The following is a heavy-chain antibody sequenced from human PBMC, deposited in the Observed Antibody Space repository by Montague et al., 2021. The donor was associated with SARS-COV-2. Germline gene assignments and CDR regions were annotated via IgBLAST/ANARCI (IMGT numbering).Heavy chain of an antibody. CDR2: ISWNSGSI. Sequence: SLRLSCAASGFTFDDCAMHWVRQAPGKGLEWVSGISWNSGSIGYADSVKGRFTISRDNAKNSLYLQMNSLRAEDTALYYCAKLAAYYYDSSVQDYWGQGTLVTVSS. CDR1: GFTFDDCA. J-gene: IGHJ4*02. CDR3: AKLAAYYYDSSVQDY. D-gene: IGHD3-22*01. V-gene: IGHV3-9*01.